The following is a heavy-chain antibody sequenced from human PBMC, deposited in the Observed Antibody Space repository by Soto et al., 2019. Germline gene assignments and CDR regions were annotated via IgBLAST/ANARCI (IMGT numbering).Heavy chain of an antibody. D-gene: IGHD1-1*01. J-gene: IGHJ3*02. V-gene: IGHV1-69*13. CDR3: ARGAWKDAFDI. Sequence: VASVKVSCKASGGTFSSYAISWVRQAPGQGLEWMGGITPIFGTANYAQKFQGRVTITADESTSTAYMELSSLRSEDTAVYYCARGAWKDAFDIWGQGTMVTVSS. CDR1: GGTFSSYA. CDR2: ITPIFGTA.